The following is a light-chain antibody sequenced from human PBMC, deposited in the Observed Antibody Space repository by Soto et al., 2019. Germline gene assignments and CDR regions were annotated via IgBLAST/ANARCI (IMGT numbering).Light chain of an antibody. CDR3: KV. J-gene: IGLJ1*01. CDR2: DVS. V-gene: IGLV2-14*01. CDR1: SSDVGGYNY. Sequence: QSVLTQPASVSGSPGQSITISCTGTSSDVGGYNYVSWYQQHPGKAPKLMIYDVSNRPSGVSNRFSGSKSGNTASLTISGLQAEDEADYTDKVFGTGTKVTVL.